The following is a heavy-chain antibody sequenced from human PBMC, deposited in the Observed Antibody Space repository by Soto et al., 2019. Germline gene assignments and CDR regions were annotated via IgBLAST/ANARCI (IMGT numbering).Heavy chain of an antibody. J-gene: IGHJ4*02. Sequence: QVHLVESGGGVVQPGGSLRISCEVSGFTFSDYGMHWVRQAPGKGLEWVAVISDDGNNLYYPDSLRGRFTISRDNSRNTLFLQMNSLRVEDTAVYYCVKPSGWYPDYWGQGTQVTVSS. D-gene: IGHD6-19*01. V-gene: IGHV3-30*18. CDR3: VKPSGWYPDY. CDR1: GFTFSDYG. CDR2: ISDDGNNL.